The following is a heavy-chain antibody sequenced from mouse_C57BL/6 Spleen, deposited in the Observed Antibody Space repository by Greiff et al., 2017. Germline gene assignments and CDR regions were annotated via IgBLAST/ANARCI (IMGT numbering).Heavy chain of an antibody. V-gene: IGHV5-17*01. D-gene: IGHD2-3*01. J-gene: IGHJ4*01. CDR2: ISSGSSTI. CDR1: GFTFSDYG. Sequence: DVKLVESGGGLVKPGGSLKLSCAASGFTFSDYGMHWVRQAPEKGLEWVAYISSGSSTIYYADTVKGRFTISRDNAKNTLFLQMTSLRSEDTAMYYCSRPYGYYDYYAMGDWGQGTSVTVSS. CDR3: SRPYGYYDYYAMGD.